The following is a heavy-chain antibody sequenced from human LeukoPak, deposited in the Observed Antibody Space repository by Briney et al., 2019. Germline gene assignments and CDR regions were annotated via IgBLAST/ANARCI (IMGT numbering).Heavy chain of an antibody. CDR2: IYYSGST. Sequence: KPSETLSLTCTVSGGSISSYYWSWIRQPPGKGLEWTGNIYYSGSTNYNPSLKSRVTISVDTSKNHFSLKLSSVTAADTAVYYCARDGRGYSYGLDYWGQGTLVTVSS. V-gene: IGHV4-59*01. D-gene: IGHD5-18*01. J-gene: IGHJ4*02. CDR1: GGSISSYY. CDR3: ARDGRGYSYGLDY.